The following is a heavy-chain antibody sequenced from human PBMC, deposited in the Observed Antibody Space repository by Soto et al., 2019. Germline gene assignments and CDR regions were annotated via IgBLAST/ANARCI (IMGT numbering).Heavy chain of an antibody. CDR2: IYYGGST. V-gene: IGHV4-59*01. J-gene: IGHJ4*02. D-gene: IGHD5-12*01. CDR1: GGSISSYY. Sequence: ASETLSLTCTVSGGSISSYYWSWIRQPPGKGLEWIGYIYYGGSTNYNPSLKRRVTILVDTSKNQFSLKLSSVTAADTAVYYCARVGSRYSGYDFRYWGQGTLVTVSS. CDR3: ARVGSRYSGYDFRY.